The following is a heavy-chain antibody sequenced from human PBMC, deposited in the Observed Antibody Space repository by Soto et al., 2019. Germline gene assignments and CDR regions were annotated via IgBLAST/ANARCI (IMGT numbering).Heavy chain of an antibody. CDR3: ARQAID. CDR1: GGSISDYY. V-gene: IGHV4-59*08. CDR2: VYYSGST. Sequence: QVQLQESGPGLVKPSETLSLTCTVSGGSISDYYWSWFRQAPGKGLDWIGYVYYSGSTNYNPSLPSRLTTSVDTSKNHFSLKLRSVTAPHPAVYYCARQAIDWGQGTLVTVSS. J-gene: IGHJ4*02.